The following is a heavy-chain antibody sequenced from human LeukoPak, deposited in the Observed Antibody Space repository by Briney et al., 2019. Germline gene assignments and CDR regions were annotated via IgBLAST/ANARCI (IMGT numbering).Heavy chain of an antibody. CDR3: AKDMAAAEVTNFDY. D-gene: IGHD6-13*01. V-gene: IGHV3-30*18. CDR1: GFTFSAYG. J-gene: IGHJ4*02. CDR2: ISYDGSNK. Sequence: GGTLRLSCAASGFTFSAYGMSWVRQAPGKGLEWVAVISYDGSNKYYADSVKGRFTISRDNSKNTLYLQMNSLRAEDTAVYYCAKDMAAAEVTNFDYWGQGTLVTVSS.